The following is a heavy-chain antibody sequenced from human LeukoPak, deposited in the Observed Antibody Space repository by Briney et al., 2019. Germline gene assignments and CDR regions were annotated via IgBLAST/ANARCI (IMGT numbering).Heavy chain of an antibody. Sequence: PGGSLRLSCAASGFTFNSYWMSWVRQAPGKGLEWVANIKQDGSEKYYVDSVKGRFTISRDNAKNSLYLQMNSLRAEDTAVYYCARLKSYYDSSGYIVGIDYWGQGTLVTVSS. CDR2: IKQDGSEK. CDR1: GFTFNSYW. V-gene: IGHV3-7*01. J-gene: IGHJ4*02. D-gene: IGHD3-22*01. CDR3: ARLKSYYDSSGYIVGIDY.